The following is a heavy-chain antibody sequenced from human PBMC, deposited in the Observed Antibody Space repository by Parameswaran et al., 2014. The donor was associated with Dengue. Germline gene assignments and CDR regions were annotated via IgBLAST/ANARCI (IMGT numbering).Heavy chain of an antibody. CDR2: IYYSGST. Sequence: WIRQPPRKGLEWIGYIYYSGSTYYNPSLKSRVTISVDTSKNQFSLKLSSVTAADTAVYYCARGAPSITMIVVAIDAFDIWGQGTMVPSPQ. CDR3: ARGAPSITMIVVAIDAFDI. D-gene: IGHD3-22*01. J-gene: IGHJ3*02. V-gene: IGHV4-30-4*01.